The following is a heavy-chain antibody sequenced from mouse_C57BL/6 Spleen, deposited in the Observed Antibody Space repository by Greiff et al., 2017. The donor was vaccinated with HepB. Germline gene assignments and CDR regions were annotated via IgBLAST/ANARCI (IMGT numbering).Heavy chain of an antibody. CDR3: AREGGGSGYFYYAMDY. CDR1: GFTFSSYA. Sequence: EVKLVESGGGLVKPGGSLKLSCAASGFTFSSYAMSWVRQTPEKRLEWVATISDGGSYTYYPDNVKGRFTISRDNAKNNLYLQMSHLKSEDTAMYYCAREGGGSGYFYYAMDYWGQGTSVTVSS. V-gene: IGHV5-4*01. D-gene: IGHD3-2*02. CDR2: ISDGGSYT. J-gene: IGHJ4*01.